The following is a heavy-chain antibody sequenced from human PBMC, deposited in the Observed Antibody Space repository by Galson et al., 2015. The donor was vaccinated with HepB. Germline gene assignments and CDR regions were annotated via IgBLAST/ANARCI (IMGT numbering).Heavy chain of an antibody. CDR1: GFIFSSYA. Sequence: SLRLSCAASGFIFSSYALNWVRQAPGKGLEWVAYISYGGTNKYYADSVKGRFTISRDKSKNTLYLHMNSQREEDTAVYYCAREGDYFFDYWGQGTLVTVSS. J-gene: IGHJ4*02. CDR3: AREGDYFFDY. CDR2: ISYGGTNK. V-gene: IGHV3-30*04.